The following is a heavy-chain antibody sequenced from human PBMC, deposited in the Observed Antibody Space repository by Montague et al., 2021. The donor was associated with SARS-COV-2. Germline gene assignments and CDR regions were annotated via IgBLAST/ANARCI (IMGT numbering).Heavy chain of an antibody. J-gene: IGHJ4*02. Sequence: SLRLSCAASGFTFSSYAMSWVRQAPGKGLEWVAAINGSGGSTYYADSVKGRFTISRDNSKNTLYLQMNSLRAEDTAVYYCRLGNYYDIISDYWGQGTLVTVSS. D-gene: IGHD3-22*01. CDR2: INGSGGST. CDR3: RLGNYYDIISDY. V-gene: IGHV3-23*01. CDR1: GFTFSSYA.